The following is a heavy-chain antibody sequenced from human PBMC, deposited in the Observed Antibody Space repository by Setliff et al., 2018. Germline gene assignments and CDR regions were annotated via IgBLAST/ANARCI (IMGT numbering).Heavy chain of an antibody. CDR1: GYTFTSYG. V-gene: IGHV1-18*01. CDR3: AREEARGYSHGDAFDI. Sequence: ASVKVSCKASGYTFTSYGISWVRQAPGQGLEWMGWISAYNGNTNYAQKLQGRVTMTTDTSTSTAYMELSSLRSEDTAVYYCAREEARGYSHGDAFDIWGQGTMVTVSS. D-gene: IGHD5-18*01. J-gene: IGHJ3*02. CDR2: ISAYNGNT.